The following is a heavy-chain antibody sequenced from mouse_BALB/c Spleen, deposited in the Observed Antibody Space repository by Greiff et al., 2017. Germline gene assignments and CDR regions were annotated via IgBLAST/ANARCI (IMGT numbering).Heavy chain of an antibody. V-gene: IGHV2-9*02. CDR2: IWAGGST. J-gene: IGHJ3*01. CDR3: ARSEFITTATFAY. CDR1: GFSLTSYG. Sequence: QVQLKQSGPGLVAPSQSLSITCTVSGFSLTSYGVHWVRQPPGKGLEWLGVIWAGGSTNYNSALMSRLSISKDNSKSQVFLKMNSLQTDDTAMYYCARSEFITTATFAYWGQGTLVTVSA. D-gene: IGHD1-2*01.